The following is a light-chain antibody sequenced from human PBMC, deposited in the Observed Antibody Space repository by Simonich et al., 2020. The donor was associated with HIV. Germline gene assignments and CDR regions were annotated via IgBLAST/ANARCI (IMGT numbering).Light chain of an antibody. J-gene: IGKJ3*01. CDR3: QQFNNYLIT. CDR1: QSISDL. Sequence: DIQMTQSPSTLSASVGDRVTITCRASQSISDLLAWYQQKPGKAPKFLIYKASTFESGVPSRFSGSGSGTEFTLTISSLQPEDFATYYCQQFNNYLITFGPGTKVDIK. V-gene: IGKV1-5*03. CDR2: KAS.